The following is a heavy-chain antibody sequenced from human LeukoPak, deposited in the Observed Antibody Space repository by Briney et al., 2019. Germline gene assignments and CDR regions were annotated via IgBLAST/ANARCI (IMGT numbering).Heavy chain of an antibody. CDR3: ARKVYYDSSGFMEPDY. CDR2: ISGSGGST. D-gene: IGHD3-22*01. J-gene: IGHJ4*02. V-gene: IGHV3-23*01. Sequence: PGGSLRLSCAASGFTFSSYAMSWVRQAPGKGLEWVSAISGSGGSTYYADSVMGRFTLSRDNSKNTLYLQMNSLRAENTAVYYCARKVYYDSSGFMEPDYWGQGTLVTVSS. CDR1: GFTFSSYA.